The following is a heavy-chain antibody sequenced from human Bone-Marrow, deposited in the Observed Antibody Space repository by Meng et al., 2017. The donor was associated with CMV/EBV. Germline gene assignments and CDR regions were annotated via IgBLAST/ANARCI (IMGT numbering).Heavy chain of an antibody. V-gene: IGHV3-21*01. CDR3: ARDQASPYSGSAPDVDY. CDR2: ISSSGTYI. D-gene: IGHD6-19*01. Sequence: GESLKISCAASGFTFRSYAMSWVRQAPGKGLEWVSSISSSGTYIYYADSLKGRFTISRDNAKNSLYLQMNSLRADDTAVYYCARDQASPYSGSAPDVDYWGQGTLVTVSS. J-gene: IGHJ4*02. CDR1: GFTFRSYA.